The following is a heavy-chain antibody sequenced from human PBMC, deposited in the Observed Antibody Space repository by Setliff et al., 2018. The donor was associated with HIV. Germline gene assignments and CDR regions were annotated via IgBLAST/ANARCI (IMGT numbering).Heavy chain of an antibody. J-gene: IGHJ4*02. CDR2: INHGGST. CDR3: ARGLDVWGTYRYRNYFDY. V-gene: IGHV4-34*01. Sequence: SETVSLTCAVYGGSFSGYYWSWIRQSPGRGLEWIGEINHGGSTIYNPSLKSRVTISIDTSKNQLSLNLTSVTAADTAIYYCARGLDVWGTYRYRNYFDYWGQGTLVTVSS. CDR1: GGSFSGYY. D-gene: IGHD3-16*02.